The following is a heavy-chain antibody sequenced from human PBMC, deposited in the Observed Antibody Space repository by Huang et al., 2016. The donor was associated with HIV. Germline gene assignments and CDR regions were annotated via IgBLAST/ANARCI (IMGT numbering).Heavy chain of an antibody. CDR1: GFSLTTTGVG. CDR2: IYSNGAG. V-gene: IGHV2-5*01. J-gene: IGHJ4*02. D-gene: IGHD6-25*01. CDR3: AHSTDASAATFYFDF. Sequence: QITLREYGPALVQPTQTLTLTCTFSGFSLTTTGVGVGWIRQPPGQALDWLSFIYSNGAGRYSPSLRSRLTITKDTCKNQVVLTMTNMDPVDTATYYCAHSTDASAATFYFDFWGQGTLVAVSS.